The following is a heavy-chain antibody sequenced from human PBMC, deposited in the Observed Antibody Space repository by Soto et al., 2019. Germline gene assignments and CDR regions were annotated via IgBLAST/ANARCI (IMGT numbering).Heavy chain of an antibody. CDR1: GGSLSNFG. V-gene: IGHV1-69*12. CDR2: IIPVFGTA. D-gene: IGHD4-17*01. Sequence: QVQLVQSGAEVKKPGSSVKVSCKASGGSLSNFGISWVRQAPGQGLEWMGGIIPVFGTANYAQKFQGRVTISADESTSIGYMNVTSLRSEGTAVYYCARGDATKIVVTTYYGMDVWGQGTTVTVSS. CDR3: ARGDATKIVVTTYYGMDV. J-gene: IGHJ6*02.